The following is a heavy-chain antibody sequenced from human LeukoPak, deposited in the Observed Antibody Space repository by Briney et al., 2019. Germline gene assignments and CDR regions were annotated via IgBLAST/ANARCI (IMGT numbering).Heavy chain of an antibody. J-gene: IGHJ4*02. Sequence: KPSETLSLTCAVYGGSFSGYYWSWIRQPPGKGLEWIGEINHSGSTNYNPSLKSRVTISVDTSKNQFSLKLSSVTAADTAVYYCARVGLYSNYDIADWGQGTLVTVSS. CDR1: GGSFSGYY. CDR3: ARVGLYSNYDIAD. D-gene: IGHD4-4*01. V-gene: IGHV4-34*01. CDR2: INHSGST.